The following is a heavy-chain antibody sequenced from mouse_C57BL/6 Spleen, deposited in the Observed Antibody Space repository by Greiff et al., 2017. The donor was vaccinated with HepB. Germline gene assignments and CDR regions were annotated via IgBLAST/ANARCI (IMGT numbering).Heavy chain of an antibody. CDR2: IHPNSGST. CDR3: ARDGSSLGWFAY. D-gene: IGHD1-1*01. Sequence: QVQLQQPGAELVKPGASVKLSCKASGYTFTSYWMHWVKQRPGQGLEWIGMIHPNSGSTNYNEKFKSKATLTVDKSSSTAYMQLSSLTSEDSAVYYCARDGSSLGWFAYWGQGTLVTVSA. CDR1: GYTFTSYW. V-gene: IGHV1-64*01. J-gene: IGHJ3*01.